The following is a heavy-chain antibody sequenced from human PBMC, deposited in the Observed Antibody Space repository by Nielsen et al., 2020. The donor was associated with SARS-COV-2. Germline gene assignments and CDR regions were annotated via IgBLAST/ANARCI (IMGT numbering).Heavy chain of an antibody. V-gene: IGHV5-51*01. D-gene: IGHD6-13*01. Sequence: GESLKISCKGSGYTFTAYWIGWVRQMPGKGLEWMGMIYPPDSDTRYSPSFQGQVTISVDKSISTAYLQWNNLKPSDSAMYYCARISAAGLWVDHWGQGTLVSVSS. CDR1: GYTFTAYW. CDR3: ARISAAGLWVDH. J-gene: IGHJ4*02. CDR2: IYPPDSDT.